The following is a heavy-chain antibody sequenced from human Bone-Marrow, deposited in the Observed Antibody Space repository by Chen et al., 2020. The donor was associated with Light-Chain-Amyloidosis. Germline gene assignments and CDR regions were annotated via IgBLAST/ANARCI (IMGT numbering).Heavy chain of an antibody. J-gene: IGHJ4*02. Sequence: EVQLVESGGGLIQPGGSLRLSCAASGFTVSSNYMSWVRQAQGKGLEWVSVIYSGGSTYYADSVKGRFTISRDNSKNTLYLQMNSRRAEDTAVYYCARGGSYRLYYFDYWGQGTLVTVSS. CDR3: ARGGSYRLYYFDY. CDR1: GFTVSSNY. D-gene: IGHD3-16*02. CDR2: IYSGGST. V-gene: IGHV3-53*01.